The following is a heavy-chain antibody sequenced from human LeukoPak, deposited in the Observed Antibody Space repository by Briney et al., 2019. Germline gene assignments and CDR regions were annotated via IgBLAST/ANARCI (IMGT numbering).Heavy chain of an antibody. CDR2: ISYNGST. CDR1: GASISSGTFY. Sequence: SETLSLTCDVSGASISSGTFYWDWLRQPPGKGLEWVGSISYNGSTYYKPSLKSRVTISVDTSKNQFSLNLRSVTAADTAVYFCARDRSTGNSFFDYWGQGILVTVSS. V-gene: IGHV4-39*07. D-gene: IGHD5-18*01. CDR3: ARDRSTGNSFFDY. J-gene: IGHJ4*02.